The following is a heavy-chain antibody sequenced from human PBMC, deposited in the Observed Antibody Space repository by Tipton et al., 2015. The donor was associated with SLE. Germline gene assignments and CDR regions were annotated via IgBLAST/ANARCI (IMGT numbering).Heavy chain of an antibody. Sequence: QLVQSGAEVKKPGASVKVSCKASGYTFTGYYMHWVRQAPGQGLEWMGWINANSGATNSAQKFQGRVTMTRDTSISVVYVEVSSLTSDDTAVYYCARGGGIEVAGTRYDYWGQGTLVTVSS. D-gene: IGHD6-19*01. J-gene: IGHJ4*02. CDR2: INANSGAT. V-gene: IGHV1-2*02. CDR1: GYTFTGYY. CDR3: ARGGGIEVAGTRYDY.